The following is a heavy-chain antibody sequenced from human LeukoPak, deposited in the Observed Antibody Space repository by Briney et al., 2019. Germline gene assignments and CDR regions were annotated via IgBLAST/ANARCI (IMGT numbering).Heavy chain of an antibody. CDR2: INHSGST. CDR3: ARGLRMVRGVIGRN. D-gene: IGHD3-10*01. Sequence: SETLSLTCAVYGGSFSGYYWSWIRQPPGKGLEWIGEINHSGSTNYNPSLKSRVTISVDTSKNQFSLKLSSVTAADTAVYYCARGLRMVRGVIGRNWGQGTLVTVSS. CDR1: GGSFSGYY. V-gene: IGHV4-34*01. J-gene: IGHJ4*02.